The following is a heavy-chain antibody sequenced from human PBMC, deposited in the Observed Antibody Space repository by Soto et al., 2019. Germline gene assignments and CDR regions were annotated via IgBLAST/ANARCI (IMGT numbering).Heavy chain of an antibody. D-gene: IGHD4-17*01. Sequence: EVQLLESGGDLVQPGGSLRLSCAASGFTISSYGMTWVRQAPGKGLEWVSSISSGGGSTYYADSVKGRFTISRDNSKNTVYLQMNSLRAEDTAKYYCANPITVTGGYWGQGTLVTVSS. CDR1: GFTISSYG. J-gene: IGHJ4*02. CDR2: ISSGGGST. CDR3: ANPITVTGGY. V-gene: IGHV3-23*01.